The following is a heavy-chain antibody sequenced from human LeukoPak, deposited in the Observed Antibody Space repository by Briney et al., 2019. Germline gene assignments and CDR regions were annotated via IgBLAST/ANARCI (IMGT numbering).Heavy chain of an antibody. D-gene: IGHD6-19*01. J-gene: IGHJ4*02. V-gene: IGHV4-34*01. Sequence: SETLSLTCAVYGGSFSGYYWSWLRQPPGKGLEWIGEINHSGSTNYNPSLTSRVTISVDTSKNQFSLKLSSVTAADTAVYYWARRNRGYSSGWYLDYWGQGTLVTVSS. CDR2: INHSGST. CDR3: ARRNRGYSSGWYLDY. CDR1: GGSFSGYY.